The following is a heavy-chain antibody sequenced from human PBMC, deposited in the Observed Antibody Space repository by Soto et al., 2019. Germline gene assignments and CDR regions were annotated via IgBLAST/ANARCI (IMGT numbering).Heavy chain of an antibody. CDR1: GFSFSGKT. D-gene: IGHD2-8*02. CDR3: ATTGGY. V-gene: IGHV3-30-3*01. CDR2: ISPDGSQI. Sequence: GGSLRLSCAASGFSFSGKTLYWVRQAPAKGLEWVAHISPDGSQIFYADSVKGRFTISRDNSKNTLYLQMNSLRAEDTSLYLCATTGGYWGQGILVTVSS. J-gene: IGHJ4*02.